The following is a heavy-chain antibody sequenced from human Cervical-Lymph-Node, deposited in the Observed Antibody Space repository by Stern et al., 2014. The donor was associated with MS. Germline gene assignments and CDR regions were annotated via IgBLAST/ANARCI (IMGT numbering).Heavy chain of an antibody. J-gene: IGHJ5*02. CDR2: IMPILGTS. CDR3: ARHRGSHESGWFDP. Sequence: QVQLVQSGAEVKKPGSSVKVSCQASGGTLISYAISWVRQAPGQGLEWVGGIMPILGTSNYAHKFQGRVAITADESTASIYMELRSLKSEDTAVYYCARHRGSHESGWFDPWGQGTLVTVSS. CDR1: GGTLISYA. D-gene: IGHD2-15*01. V-gene: IGHV1-69*01.